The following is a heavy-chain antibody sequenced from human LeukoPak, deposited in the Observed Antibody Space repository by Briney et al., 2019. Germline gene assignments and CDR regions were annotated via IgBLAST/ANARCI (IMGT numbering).Heavy chain of an antibody. Sequence: PGGSLRLSCAASGFTFSYFWMSWVRQAPGKGLEWVANIKEDGSEKYYMDSVKGRFTISRDNAKNSLYLQMNSLRAEDTAVYYCARDRIDILTGYYYYYGMDVWGQGTTVTVSS. CDR2: IKEDGSEK. CDR1: GFTFSYFW. D-gene: IGHD3-9*01. V-gene: IGHV3-7*01. J-gene: IGHJ6*02. CDR3: ARDRIDILTGYYYYYGMDV.